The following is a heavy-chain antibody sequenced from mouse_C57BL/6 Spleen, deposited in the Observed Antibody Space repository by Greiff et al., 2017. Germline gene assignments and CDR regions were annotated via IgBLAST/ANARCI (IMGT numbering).Heavy chain of an antibody. D-gene: IGHD1-1*01. Sequence: VQLKESGAELVKPGASVKLSCTASGFNFKDYDMHWVKQRTEQGLEWIGRIDPEDGETKYAPKFQGKATKTTDKSSNTAYLQLGILTSEYTAVEYCARPFYGSSYFDYWGQVTTLTVSS. V-gene: IGHV14-2*01. J-gene: IGHJ2*01. CDR1: GFNFKDYD. CDR2: IDPEDGET. CDR3: ARPFYGSSYFDY.